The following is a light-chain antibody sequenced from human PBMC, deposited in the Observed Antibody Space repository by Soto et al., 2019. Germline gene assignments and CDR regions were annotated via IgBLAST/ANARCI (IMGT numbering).Light chain of an antibody. CDR2: GAS. V-gene: IGKV3-20*01. Sequence: IVLTQSPGTLSLSPGERATLSCRASQSVSHNYLAWYQQKPGQSPTLLIYGASSRATGIPDRFSGSGSGKDLIRTISRLEPEDVAVYYCQLYDSSWTLGQGTGVEI. CDR1: QSVSHNY. J-gene: IGKJ1*01. CDR3: QLYDSSWT.